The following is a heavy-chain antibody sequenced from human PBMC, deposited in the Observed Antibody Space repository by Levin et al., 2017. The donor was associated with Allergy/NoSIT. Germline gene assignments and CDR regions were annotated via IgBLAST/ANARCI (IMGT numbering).Heavy chain of an antibody. CDR3: AKYCSATSCYTFDV. D-gene: IGHD2-2*02. Sequence: ASVKVSCKSSGYSFTSHAMHWTRQAPGQRLEWMGWIKPANGNTKYSEKFQGRVTITSDTSATTTYMELTSLTSEDTAVYYCAKYCSATSCYTFDVWGQGTMVTVSS. CDR1: GYSFTSHA. J-gene: IGHJ3*01. V-gene: IGHV1-3*01. CDR2: IKPANGNT.